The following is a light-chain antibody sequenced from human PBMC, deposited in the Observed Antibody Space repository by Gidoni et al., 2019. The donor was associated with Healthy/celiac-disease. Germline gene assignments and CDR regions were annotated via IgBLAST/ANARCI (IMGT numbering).Light chain of an antibody. CDR3: QQSYTHPQT. Sequence: DIQMTQSPSSLSASVGDRVTITCRASQSISSYLNWYQQKPGKAPKLLTDAASSLQSGVPSRFSGSGSGTDCTLTISILQPEDFATYYCQQSYTHPQTFGQGTKLEIK. CDR1: QSISSY. V-gene: IGKV1-39*01. J-gene: IGKJ2*01. CDR2: AAS.